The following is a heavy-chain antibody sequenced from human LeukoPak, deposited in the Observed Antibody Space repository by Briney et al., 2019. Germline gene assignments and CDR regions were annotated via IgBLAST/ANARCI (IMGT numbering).Heavy chain of an antibody. CDR2: IYYSGST. Sequence: PSETLSLTCTVSGGSISSGGYYWSWIRQPPGKGLEWIGYIYYSGSTYYNPSLKSRVTISVDTSKNQFSLKLSPVTAADTAVYYCASSPTDSSGYYSESFDYWGQGTLVTVSS. CDR3: ASSPTDSSGYYSESFDY. CDR1: GGSISSGGYY. J-gene: IGHJ4*02. D-gene: IGHD3-22*01. V-gene: IGHV4-30-4*08.